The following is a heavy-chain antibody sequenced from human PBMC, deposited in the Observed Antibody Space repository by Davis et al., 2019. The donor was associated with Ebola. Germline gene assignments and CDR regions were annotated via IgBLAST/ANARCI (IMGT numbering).Heavy chain of an antibody. Sequence: PGGSLRLSRAASGFTFSSYSMNWVRQAPGKGLEWVSYISSSSSTIYYADSVKGRFTISRDNAKNSLYLQMNSLRAEDTAVYYCARGDGTMVQGGWFWFDPWGQGTLVTVSS. CDR2: ISSSSSTI. D-gene: IGHD3-10*01. V-gene: IGHV3-48*04. CDR3: ARGDGTMVQGGWFWFDP. J-gene: IGHJ5*02. CDR1: GFTFSSYS.